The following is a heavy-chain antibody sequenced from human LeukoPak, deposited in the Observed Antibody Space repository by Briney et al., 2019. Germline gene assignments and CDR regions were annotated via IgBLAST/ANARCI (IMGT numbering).Heavy chain of an antibody. V-gene: IGHV4-38-2*02. CDR2: IYHSGRT. D-gene: IGHD3-16*01. CDR1: GYSISSGYY. Sequence: PSETLSLTCTVSGYSISSGYYWGWIRQPPGKGLEWIGSIYHSGRTFYNPSLKSRVTISVDTSKDQFSLKLISVTAADTAVYYCARLRIIIANGRKYDFDYWGQGTLVTVSS. J-gene: IGHJ4*02. CDR3: ARLRIIIANGRKYDFDY.